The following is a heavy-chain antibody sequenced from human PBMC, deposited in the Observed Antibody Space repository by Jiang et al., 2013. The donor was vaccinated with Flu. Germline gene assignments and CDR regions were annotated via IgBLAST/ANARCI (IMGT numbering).Heavy chain of an antibody. Sequence: GPGLVKPSETLSLTCTVSGGSISRFYWSWIRQPPGKGLEWIGYIFYSGSTNYNPSLKSRVTISVDTSKNQFSLKLSSVTAADTAVYYCARGETFGDFDYWGQGTLVTVSS. D-gene: IGHD3-10*01. J-gene: IGHJ4*02. CDR1: GGSISRFY. V-gene: IGHV4-59*01. CDR2: IFYSGST. CDR3: ARGETFGDFDY.